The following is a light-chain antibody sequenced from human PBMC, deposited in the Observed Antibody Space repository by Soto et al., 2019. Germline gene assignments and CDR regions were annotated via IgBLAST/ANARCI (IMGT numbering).Light chain of an antibody. V-gene: IGLV2-14*01. CDR2: EVT. CDR3: SSYTSSTDYV. J-gene: IGLJ1*01. CDR1: TSDFGFYNN. Sequence: QSVLTQPASVSGSPGQSITISCTGTTSDFGFYNNVSWYQHHPGKAPKLLIYEVTNRHSGVSNRFSGSKSGNTASLTISGLQAEDEADYYCSSYTSSTDYVFGTGTKVTVL.